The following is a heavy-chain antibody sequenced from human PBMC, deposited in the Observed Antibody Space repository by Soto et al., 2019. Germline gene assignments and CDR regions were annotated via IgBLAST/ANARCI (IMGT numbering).Heavy chain of an antibody. D-gene: IGHD3-22*01. CDR1: GGSISSSNW. CDR2: IYHSGST. J-gene: IGHJ6*02. Sequence: SETLSLTCAVSGGSISSSNWWSWVRQPPGKALEWIGEIYHSGSTNYNPSLKSRVTISVDKSKNQFSLKLSSVTAADTAVYYCARVTIVVVITTAQYYYYGMDVWGQGTTVTVSS. V-gene: IGHV4-4*02. CDR3: ARVTIVVVITTAQYYYYGMDV.